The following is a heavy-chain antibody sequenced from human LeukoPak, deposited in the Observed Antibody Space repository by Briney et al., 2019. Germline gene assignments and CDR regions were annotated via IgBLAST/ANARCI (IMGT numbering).Heavy chain of an antibody. J-gene: IGHJ6*03. V-gene: IGHV3-48*01. Sequence: PGGSLRLSCAASGFTFSSYSMNWVRQAPGKGLEWVSYISSSSSTIYYADSVKGRFTISRDNAKNSLYLQMNSLRAEDTAVYYCARDFDGVVIYYYYMDVWGKGTTVTASS. D-gene: IGHD3-3*01. CDR1: GFTFSSYS. CDR2: ISSSSSTI. CDR3: ARDFDGVVIYYYYMDV.